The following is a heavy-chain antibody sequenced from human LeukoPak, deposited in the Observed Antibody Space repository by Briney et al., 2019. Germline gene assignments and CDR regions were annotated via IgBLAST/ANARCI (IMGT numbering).Heavy chain of an antibody. V-gene: IGHV4-39*07. D-gene: IGHD4-17*01. J-gene: IGHJ3*02. CDR1: GGSISSSSYY. CDR3: ARKADYGDSAYAFDI. CDR2: IYYSGST. Sequence: SETLSLTCTVSGGSISSSSYYWGWIRQPPGKGLEWIGSIYYSGSTYYNPSLKSRVTISVDTSKNQFSLKLSSVTAADTAVYYCARKADYGDSAYAFDIWGQGTMVTVSS.